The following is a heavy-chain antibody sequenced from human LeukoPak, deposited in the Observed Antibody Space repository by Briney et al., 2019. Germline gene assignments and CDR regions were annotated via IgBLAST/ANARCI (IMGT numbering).Heavy chain of an antibody. D-gene: IGHD3-3*01. Sequence: PGGSLRLSCEFSGIIFSTYAMNRVRQAPGKGLDWTSYISGSSSGSTSIIHYADSVKGRFTVSRDNAKNSLHLQMDSLSAEDTAVYYCARDFWSGYYTEDWGQGALVIVSS. J-gene: IGHJ4*02. V-gene: IGHV3-48*04. CDR3: ARDFWSGYYTED. CDR2: ISGSSSGSTSII. CDR1: GIIFSTYA.